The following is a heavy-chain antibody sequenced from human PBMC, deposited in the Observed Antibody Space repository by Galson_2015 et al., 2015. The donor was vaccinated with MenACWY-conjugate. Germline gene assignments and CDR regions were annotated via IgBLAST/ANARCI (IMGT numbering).Heavy chain of an antibody. CDR2: INAGNGNT. Sequence: SVKVSCKASGFTFTHYEMHWVRQAPGQSLEWMGWINAGNGNTKYSQKFQGRVTITRDTSASTVYMELSSLRSEDTAVYYCAREGRETHLDYWGQGTLVTVSS. CDR3: AREGRETHLDY. CDR1: GFTFTHYE. J-gene: IGHJ4*02. V-gene: IGHV1-3*01.